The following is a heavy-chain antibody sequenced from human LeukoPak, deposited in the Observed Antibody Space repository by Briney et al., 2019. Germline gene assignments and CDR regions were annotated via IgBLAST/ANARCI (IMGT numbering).Heavy chain of an antibody. D-gene: IGHD5-18*01. V-gene: IGHV3-33*01. CDR3: ARDSLYGYPKDY. CDR2: IWYDGSNK. J-gene: IGHJ4*02. CDR1: GFTFSSYG. Sequence: PGGSLRLSCAASGFTFSSYGMHWVRQAPGKGLEWVAVIWYDGSNKYYADSVKGRFTISRDNSKNTLYLQMNSLRAEDTAVYYCARDSLYGYPKDYWGQGTLVTVSS.